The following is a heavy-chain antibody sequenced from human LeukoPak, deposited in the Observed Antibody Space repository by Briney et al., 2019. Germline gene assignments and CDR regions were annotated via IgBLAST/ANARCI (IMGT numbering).Heavy chain of an antibody. CDR2: IYPGDFDT. J-gene: IGHJ4*02. Sequence: GESLKISCEGFGXNFTSHWSGWVRQMPGKGLEWMGIIYPGDFDTRYSPSSQGQVTISADKSTSTAYLQWSSLKASDTAIYYCARLGDLYGDYGIHDYWGQGTLVTVSS. CDR3: ARLGDLYGDYGIHDY. V-gene: IGHV5-51*01. CDR1: GXNFTSHW. D-gene: IGHD4-17*01.